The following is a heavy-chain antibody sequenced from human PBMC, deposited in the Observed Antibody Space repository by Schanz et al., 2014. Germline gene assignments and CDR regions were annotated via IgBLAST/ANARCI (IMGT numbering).Heavy chain of an antibody. Sequence: EAQLLESGGGLVQPGGSLRLSCAASGFTFSSYAMSWVRQAPGKGLEWVSAISGSGGSTYYADSVKGRFTISRDNSKNTLYLQMNSLRAEDTAVYYCAKGRVGELSAFDIWGQGTMVTVSS. CDR2: ISGSGGST. CDR1: GFTFSSYA. J-gene: IGHJ3*02. CDR3: AKGRVGELSAFDI. V-gene: IGHV3-23*01. D-gene: IGHD3-10*01.